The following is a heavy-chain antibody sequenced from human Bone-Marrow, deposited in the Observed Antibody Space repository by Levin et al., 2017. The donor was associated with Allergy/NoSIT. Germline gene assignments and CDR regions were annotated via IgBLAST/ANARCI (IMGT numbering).Heavy chain of an antibody. CDR1: GFTFSSYA. J-gene: IGHJ5*02. CDR3: AKDPRQWLVGKSNWFDP. Sequence: PGGSLRLSCAASGFTFSSYAMSWVRQAPGKGLEWVSAISGSGGSTYYADSVKGRFTISRDNSKNTLYLQMNSLRAEDTAVYYCAKDPRQWLVGKSNWFDPWGQGTLVTVSS. V-gene: IGHV3-23*01. CDR2: ISGSGGST. D-gene: IGHD6-19*01.